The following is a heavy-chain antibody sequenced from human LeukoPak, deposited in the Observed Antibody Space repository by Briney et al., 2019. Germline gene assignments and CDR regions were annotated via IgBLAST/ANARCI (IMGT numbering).Heavy chain of an antibody. CDR3: ARTRDFWNGYFDY. V-gene: IGHV4-30-2*01. Sequence: SETLSLTCDVSGGSITSGTYYWSWIRQPPGKGLEWIGYILHSGSTYQNPSLKSRVTISADTSKSQFSLKLSSVTAADTAVYYCARTRDFWNGYFDYWGQGTLVTVSS. J-gene: IGHJ4*02. CDR2: ILHSGST. D-gene: IGHD3-3*01. CDR1: GGSITSGTYY.